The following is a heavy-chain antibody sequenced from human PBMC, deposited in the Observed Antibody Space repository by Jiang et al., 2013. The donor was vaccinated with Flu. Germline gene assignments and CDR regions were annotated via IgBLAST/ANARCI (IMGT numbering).Heavy chain of an antibody. V-gene: IGHV6-1*01. J-gene: IGHJ4*02. D-gene: IGHD5-12*01. Sequence: SVKSRITINPDTSKNQFSLQLNSVTPEDTAVYYCARDLSGYSGYGYFDYWGQGTLVTVSS. CDR3: ARDLSGYSGYGYFDY.